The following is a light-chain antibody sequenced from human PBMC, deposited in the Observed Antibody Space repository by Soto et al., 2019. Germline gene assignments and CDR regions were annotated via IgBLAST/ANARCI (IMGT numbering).Light chain of an antibody. CDR3: QHYGRSPAT. CDR2: GAS. J-gene: IGKJ1*01. CDR1: QSVSSN. V-gene: IGKV3-15*01. Sequence: EIVMTQSPATLSVSPGERATLSCRASQSVSSNLAWYQQKPGQAPRLLIYGASTRATGIPARFSGSASGTDFTLTISRLEPEDFAVYHCQHYGRSPATFGQGTKVDIK.